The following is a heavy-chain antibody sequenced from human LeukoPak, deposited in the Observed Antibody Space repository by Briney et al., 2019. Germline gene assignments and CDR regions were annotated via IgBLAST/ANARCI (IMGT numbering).Heavy chain of an antibody. CDR1: GFSFNNHY. D-gene: IGHD3-22*01. J-gene: IGHJ4*02. CDR2: ISSDGNKK. CDR3: ARDYYDSSGYYTDTYYFDY. Sequence: PGGSLRLSCAASGFSFNNHYIHYIRQAPGKGLEWVAVISSDGNKKFYADSVKGRFTISRDNSKNTLYLQMNSLRAEDTAVYYCARDYYDSSGYYTDTYYFDYWGQGTLVTVSS. V-gene: IGHV3-30*14.